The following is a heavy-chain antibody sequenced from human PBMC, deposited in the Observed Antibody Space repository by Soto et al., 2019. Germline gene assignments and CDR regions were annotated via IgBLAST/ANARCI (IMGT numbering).Heavy chain of an antibody. CDR2: IVVGSGNT. Sequence: SVKVSCKASGFTFTSSAVQWVRQARGQRLEWIGWIVVGSGNTNYAQKFQERVTITRDMSTSTAYMELSSLRSEDTAVYYCAADRGGYCSGGSCYSGQLGMDVWGQGTTVTGS. CDR3: AADRGGYCSGGSCYSGQLGMDV. D-gene: IGHD2-15*01. CDR1: GFTFTSSA. V-gene: IGHV1-58*01. J-gene: IGHJ6*02.